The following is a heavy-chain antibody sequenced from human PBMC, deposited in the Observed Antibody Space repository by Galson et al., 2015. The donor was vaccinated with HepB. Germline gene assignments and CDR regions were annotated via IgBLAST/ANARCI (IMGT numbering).Heavy chain of an antibody. D-gene: IGHD4-23*01. V-gene: IGHV1-69*13. CDR3: FFYGGNPHFDY. J-gene: IGHJ4*02. CDR1: GGTFSSYA. Sequence: SVKVSCKASGGTFSSYAISWVRQAPGQGLEWMGGIIPIFGTANYAQKFQGRVTITADESTSTAYMELSSLRSEDTAVYYCFFYGGNPHFDYWGQGTLVTVSS. CDR2: IIPIFGTA.